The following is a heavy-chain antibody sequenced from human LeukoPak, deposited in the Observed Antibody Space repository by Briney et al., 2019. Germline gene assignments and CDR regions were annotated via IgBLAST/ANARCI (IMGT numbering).Heavy chain of an antibody. CDR3: ARDHYYRSGSYYVY. J-gene: IGHJ4*02. D-gene: IGHD3-10*01. CDR1: GFTFSSYW. Sequence: GGSLRLSCAASGFTFSSYWMSWVRQAPGKGLEWVANIKQDESEKYYVDSVKGRFTISRDNAKNSLYLQMNSLRAEDTAVYYCARDHYYRSGSYYVYWGQGTLVSVSS. CDR2: IKQDESEK. V-gene: IGHV3-7*04.